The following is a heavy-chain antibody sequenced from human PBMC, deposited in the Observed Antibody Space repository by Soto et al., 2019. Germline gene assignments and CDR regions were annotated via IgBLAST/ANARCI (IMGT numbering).Heavy chain of an antibody. Sequence: EVQLVESGGGLVQPGGSLSLSCAASGLPFSSYRMNWVRQAPGKGLEWVSYISSSSSTIYYADSVEGRFTISRENAKNKLYLKMISLRDEDTAVYYCARTRKIAAAGNFDYWGQGTLVTVSS. D-gene: IGHD6-13*01. CDR3: ARTRKIAAAGNFDY. CDR2: ISSSSSTI. V-gene: IGHV3-48*02. J-gene: IGHJ4*02. CDR1: GLPFSSYR.